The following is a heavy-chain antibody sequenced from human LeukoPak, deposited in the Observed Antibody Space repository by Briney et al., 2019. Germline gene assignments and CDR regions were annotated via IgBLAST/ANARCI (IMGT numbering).Heavy chain of an antibody. J-gene: IGHJ5*02. CDR2: ISAYNNYT. CDR3: AREGADDHGRLLWFDP. CDR1: GYTSTHYI. D-gene: IGHD4-17*01. V-gene: IGHV1-18*01. Sequence: ASVKVSCKASGYTSTHYIINWVRQAPGQGLEWMGKISAYNNYTTYAQKFQGRIAMTTDTSTNTAYMDLRSLRSDDTAFYYCAREGADDHGRLLWFDPWGQGTLVTVSS.